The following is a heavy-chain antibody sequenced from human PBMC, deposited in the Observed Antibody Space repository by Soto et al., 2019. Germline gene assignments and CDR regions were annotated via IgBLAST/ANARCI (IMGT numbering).Heavy chain of an antibody. J-gene: IGHJ4*02. CDR3: ARGEAVAGLGSDY. D-gene: IGHD6-19*01. V-gene: IGHV4-34*01. Sequence: QVQLQQWGAGLLKPSETLSLTCAVYGGSFSGYYWSWIRQPPGTGLELIGEINHSGSTNYNPSLKRRVPISVDTSKNQFSLKLSSVTAADTAVYYCARGEAVAGLGSDYWGQGTLVTVSS. CDR1: GGSFSGYY. CDR2: INHSGST.